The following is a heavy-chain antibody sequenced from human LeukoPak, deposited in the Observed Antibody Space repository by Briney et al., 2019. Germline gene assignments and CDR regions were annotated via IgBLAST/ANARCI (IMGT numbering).Heavy chain of an antibody. Sequence: GASVKVSCKASGYTFTSYAMNWVRQAPGQGLEWMGWINTNTGNPTYAQGFTGRFVFSLDTSVSTAYLQISSLKAEDTAVYYCARDVSKAAPHSRLDPWGQGTLSPSPQ. V-gene: IGHV7-4-1*02. J-gene: IGHJ5*02. D-gene: IGHD4-11*01. CDR1: GYTFTSYA. CDR3: ARDVSKAAPHSRLDP. CDR2: INTNTGNP.